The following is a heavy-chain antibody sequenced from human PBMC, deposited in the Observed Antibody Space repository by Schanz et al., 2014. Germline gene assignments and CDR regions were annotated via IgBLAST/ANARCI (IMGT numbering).Heavy chain of an antibody. Sequence: QVQLLQSGAEVKKPGASVKVSCKASGYSFTGYYMNWVRQAPGQGLEWMGRIIPIVDITNYAQKFLGRVTITADKSTSTAYMELKSLRSADTAVYYCATIGVNDYWRFGLDLWGQGTTVTVSS. CDR3: ATIGVNDYWRFGLDL. D-gene: IGHD3-16*01. CDR2: IIPIVDIT. CDR1: GYSFTGYY. V-gene: IGHV1-69*09. J-gene: IGHJ6*02.